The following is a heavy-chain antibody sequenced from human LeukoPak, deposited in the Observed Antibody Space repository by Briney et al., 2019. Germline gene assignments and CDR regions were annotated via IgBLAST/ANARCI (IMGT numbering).Heavy chain of an antibody. D-gene: IGHD3-16*01. Sequence: HAGGSLRLSCAASGFTFSSYEMNWVRQAPGKGLEWVSYISRSGSTTYYAGSVKGRFTISRDNAKNSLYLQMNSLRVEDTAVYYCASGGAVDDLFQHWGQGTLVTVSS. CDR2: ISRSGSTT. CDR3: ASGGAVDDLFQH. CDR1: GFTFSSYE. V-gene: IGHV3-48*03. J-gene: IGHJ1*01.